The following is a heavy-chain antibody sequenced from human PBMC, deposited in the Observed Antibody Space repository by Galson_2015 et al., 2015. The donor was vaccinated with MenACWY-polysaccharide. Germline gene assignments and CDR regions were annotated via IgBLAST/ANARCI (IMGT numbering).Heavy chain of an antibody. CDR3: ATLKGVPDIDS. Sequence: SLRLPCAASGFAFSDDWMSWVRQAPGKGPEWVGRIKSRADGGARDYAAPVKGRFTISRDNSKNTLYLQMNSLNSEDTAVYFCATLKGVPDIDSWGQGTLVTVSS. J-gene: IGHJ4*02. CDR1: GFAFSDDW. V-gene: IGHV3-15*01. CDR2: IKSRADGGAR. D-gene: IGHD3-3*01.